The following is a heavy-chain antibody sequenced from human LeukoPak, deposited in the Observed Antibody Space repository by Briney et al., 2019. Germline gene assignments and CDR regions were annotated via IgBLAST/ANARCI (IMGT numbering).Heavy chain of an antibody. D-gene: IGHD1-26*01. CDR2: MYYSGRL. V-gene: IGHV4-4*07. CDR3: ARENSGTDTFDI. J-gene: IGHJ3*02. CDR1: GASVSSHS. Sequence: PSETLSLTCTVSGASVSSHSWTWIRQPAGKRMEWIGVMYYSGRLNYNPSLKSRVTMSVDTSKNQFSLNLTFVTAADTALYYCARENSGTDTFDIWGRGTKVTVSS.